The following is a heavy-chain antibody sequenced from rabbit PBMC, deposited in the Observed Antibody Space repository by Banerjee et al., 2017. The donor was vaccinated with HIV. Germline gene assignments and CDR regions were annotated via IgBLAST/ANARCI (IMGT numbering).Heavy chain of an antibody. J-gene: IGHJ6*01. D-gene: IGHD2-1*01. CDR3: ARGVRYDDYGDHDL. Sequence: QLKESGGGLVQPGGSLKLSCKASGFDFSSYYMSWVRQAPGKGLEWIGYIDPVFGSTYYASWVNGRFTISSHNAQNTLYLQLNSLTAADTATYFCARGVRYDDYGDHDLWGPGTLVTVS. V-gene: IGHV1S7*01. CDR2: IDPVFGST. CDR1: GFDFSSYY.